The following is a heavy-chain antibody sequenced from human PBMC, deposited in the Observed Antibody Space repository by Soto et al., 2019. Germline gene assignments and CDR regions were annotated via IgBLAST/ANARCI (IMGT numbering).Heavy chain of an antibody. CDR3: ARVAPTGYYYYYYMDV. CDR1: GFTVSSNY. Sequence: PGGSLRLSCAASGFTVSSNYMSWVRQAPGKGLEWVSVIYSGGSTYYADSVKGRFTISRDNSKNTLYLQMNSLRAEDTAVYYCARVAPTGYYYYYYMDVWGKGTTVTVSS. CDR2: IYSGGST. J-gene: IGHJ6*03. V-gene: IGHV3-66*01.